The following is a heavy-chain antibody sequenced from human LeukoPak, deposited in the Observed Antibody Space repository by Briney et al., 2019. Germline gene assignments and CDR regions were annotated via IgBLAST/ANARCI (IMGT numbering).Heavy chain of an antibody. CDR3: ASRKLGNDY. Sequence: SETLSLTCTVSDDSITIYYWTWIRQPPGKGLEWIGYIDHTGITNYNPSLNSRVTISRDTSKNQFSLKLISVTAADTAVYYCASRKLGNDYWGQGTLVTVSS. CDR1: DDSITIYY. D-gene: IGHD7-27*01. J-gene: IGHJ4*02. CDR2: IDHTGIT. V-gene: IGHV4-59*01.